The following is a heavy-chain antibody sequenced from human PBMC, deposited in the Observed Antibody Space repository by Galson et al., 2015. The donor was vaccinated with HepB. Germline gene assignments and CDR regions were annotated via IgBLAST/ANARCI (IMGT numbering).Heavy chain of an antibody. D-gene: IGHD1-26*01. CDR3: ARESGSFYYFDY. Sequence: TLSLTCTVSGGSISSRNHCWGWIRQPPGKRLEWLGSLYYSGSTYYNPSLKSRVTISVDRSKNQFSLKLSSVTAADTAVYYCARESGSFYYFDYWGQGTLVTVYS. V-gene: IGHV4-39*07. CDR1: GGSISSRNHC. J-gene: IGHJ4*02. CDR2: LYYSGST.